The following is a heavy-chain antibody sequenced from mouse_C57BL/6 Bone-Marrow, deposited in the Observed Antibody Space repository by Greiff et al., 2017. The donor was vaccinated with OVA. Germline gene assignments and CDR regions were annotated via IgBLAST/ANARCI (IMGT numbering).Heavy chain of an antibody. CDR1: GYSITSDY. CDR3: ARLRELYSNYIYYYAMDY. CDR2: ISYSGST. J-gene: IGHJ4*01. V-gene: IGHV3-8*01. Sequence: VQLKESGPGLAKPSQTLSLTCSVTGYSITSDYWNWIRKFPGNKLEYMGYISYSGSTYYNPSLKSRISITRDTSKNQYYLQLNSVTTEDTATYYCARLRELYSNYIYYYAMDYWDQGTSVTVSS. D-gene: IGHD2-5*01.